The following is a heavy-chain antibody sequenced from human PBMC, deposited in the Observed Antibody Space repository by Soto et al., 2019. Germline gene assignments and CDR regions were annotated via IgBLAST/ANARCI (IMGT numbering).Heavy chain of an antibody. V-gene: IGHV3-23*01. CDR1: GFTFSSYT. J-gene: IGHJ5*02. Sequence: GGSLRLSCAASGFTFSSYTMSWVRQAPQKGLEWVSAISGSGGSTYYADSVKGRFTISRDNSKNTLYLQMNSLSAEDAAIYYRANPGGERDASGNYFDPWGQGTLVTVSS. CDR2: ISGSGGST. D-gene: IGHD1-1*01. CDR3: ANPGGERDASGNYFDP.